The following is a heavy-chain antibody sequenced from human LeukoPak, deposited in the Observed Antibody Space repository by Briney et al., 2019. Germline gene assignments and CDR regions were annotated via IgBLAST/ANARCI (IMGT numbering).Heavy chain of an antibody. V-gene: IGHV3-21*01. Sequence: GGSLRLSSAASGFTFSSYSMNWVRQAPGKGLEWGSSISSSSSYIYYADSVKGRFTISRDNAKNSLYLQMNSLRAEDTAVYYCARAITMVRGVYYYYMDVWGKGTTVTVSS. D-gene: IGHD3-10*01. CDR1: GFTFSSYS. CDR2: ISSSSSYI. J-gene: IGHJ6*03. CDR3: ARAITMVRGVYYYYMDV.